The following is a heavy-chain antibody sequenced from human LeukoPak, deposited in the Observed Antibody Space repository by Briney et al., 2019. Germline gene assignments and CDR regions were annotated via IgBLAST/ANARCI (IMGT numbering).Heavy chain of an antibody. Sequence: ASETLSLTCTVSGDSISDYYWSWIRQPPGKGLEWIGYIYYSGSTNYNPSLKSRVTISVDTSKNQFSLKLRSVTAADTAVYYCARHNYGDYFPALSLYYWGQGTLVTVSS. CDR2: IYYSGST. V-gene: IGHV4-59*08. CDR3: ARHNYGDYFPALSLYY. D-gene: IGHD4-17*01. J-gene: IGHJ4*02. CDR1: GDSISDYY.